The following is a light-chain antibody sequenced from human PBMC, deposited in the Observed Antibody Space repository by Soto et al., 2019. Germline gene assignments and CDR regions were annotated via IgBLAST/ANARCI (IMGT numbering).Light chain of an antibody. CDR2: DAS. CDR3: QQRSNWPPK. J-gene: IGKJ1*01. Sequence: SVLTHSPATLSLSPWERAPLSFRASQSVSSYLAWYQQKPGQAPRLLIYDASTRATGIPARFSGSGSGTDFTLTITSLEPEDFAVYYCQQRSNWPPKFGQGAKVAIK. CDR1: QSVSSY. V-gene: IGKV3-11*01.